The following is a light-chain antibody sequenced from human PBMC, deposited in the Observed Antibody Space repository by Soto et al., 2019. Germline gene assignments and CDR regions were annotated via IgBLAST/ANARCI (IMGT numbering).Light chain of an antibody. Sequence: QLVLTQSPSASASLGASVKLTCTLSSGHSSYAIAWYQQQPEKGPRYLMKLNSDGSHTKGDGIPDRFSGSSSGAERYLTISSLQSEDEADYYCQTWGTGDWVFGGGTQLAV. CDR3: QTWGTGDWV. V-gene: IGLV4-69*01. CDR2: LNSDGSH. J-gene: IGLJ3*02. CDR1: SGHSSYA.